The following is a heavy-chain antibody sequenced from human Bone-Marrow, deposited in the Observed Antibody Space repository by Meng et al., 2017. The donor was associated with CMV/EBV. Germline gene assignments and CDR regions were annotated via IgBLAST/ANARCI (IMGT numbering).Heavy chain of an antibody. J-gene: IGHJ4*02. Sequence: SETLSLTCTVSGGSISSYYWSWIRQPPGKGLEWIGYIYYSGSTNYNPSLKSRVTISVDTSKNQFSLKLSSVTAADTAVYYCARGLAAMGWGQGTLVTFSS. CDR3: ARGLAAMG. CDR1: GGSISSYY. D-gene: IGHD2-2*01. V-gene: IGHV4-59*01. CDR2: IYYSGST.